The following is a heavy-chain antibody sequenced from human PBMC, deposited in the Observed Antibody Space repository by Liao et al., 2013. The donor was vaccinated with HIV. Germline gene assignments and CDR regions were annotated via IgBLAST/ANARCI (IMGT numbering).Heavy chain of an antibody. V-gene: IGHV4-34*01. CDR3: ARGYCSGGSRPKCYYMDV. Sequence: QVQLQQWGAGLLKPSETLSLTCAVYGGSLSGYFWSWIRQSPGKGLEWLGELSHSGSTNYNPSLKSRITISGDTSKNQFSLRLSSVTAADTAVYYCARGYCSGGSRPKCYYMDVWGERDRRSPSP. D-gene: IGHD2-15*01. CDR2: LSHSGST. CDR1: GGSLSGYF. J-gene: IGHJ6*03.